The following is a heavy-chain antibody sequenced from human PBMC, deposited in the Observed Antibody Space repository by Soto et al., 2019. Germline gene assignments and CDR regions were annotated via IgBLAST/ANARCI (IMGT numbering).Heavy chain of an antibody. Sequence: QVQLQESGPGLVKPSETLSLTCTVSGGYISDNYWSWIRQPPVKGLEWIGYIYNYNPSLKSRVTISLDTSKNQFSLMLNSVTAADTAVYYCARTFSLGNWYVFDSWGQGTLVTVSS. CDR3: ARTFSLGNWYVFDS. J-gene: IGHJ4*02. D-gene: IGHD1-1*01. CDR1: GGYISDNY. CDR2: IY. V-gene: IGHV4-59*01.